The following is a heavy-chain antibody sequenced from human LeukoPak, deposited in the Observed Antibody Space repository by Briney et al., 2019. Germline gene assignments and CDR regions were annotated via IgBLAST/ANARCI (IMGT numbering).Heavy chain of an antibody. J-gene: IGHJ4*02. Sequence: GGSLRLSCAASGFTFSNAWMSWVRQAPGKGLEWVGRIKSKTDGGTTDYAAPVKGRFTISRDDSKNTLYLQMNSLRAEDTAVYYCAKDNGYYDILEELDYWGQGTLVTVSS. V-gene: IGHV3-15*01. CDR2: IKSKTDGGTT. CDR3: AKDNGYYDILEELDY. D-gene: IGHD3-9*01. CDR1: GFTFSNAW.